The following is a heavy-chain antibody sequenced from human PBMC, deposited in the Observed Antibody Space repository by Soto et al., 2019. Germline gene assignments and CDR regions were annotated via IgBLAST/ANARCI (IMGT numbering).Heavy chain of an antibody. CDR2: IWYDGSNK. CDR3: ARDKLRYCSSTSCYEMGY. CDR1: GFTFSSYG. D-gene: IGHD2-2*01. V-gene: IGHV3-33*01. J-gene: IGHJ4*02. Sequence: PGGSLRLSCAASGFTFSSYGMHWVRQAPGKGLEWVAVIWYDGSNKYYADSVKGRFTISRDNSKNTLYLQMNSLRAEDTAVYYCARDKLRYCSSTSCYEMGYWGQGTLVTVSS.